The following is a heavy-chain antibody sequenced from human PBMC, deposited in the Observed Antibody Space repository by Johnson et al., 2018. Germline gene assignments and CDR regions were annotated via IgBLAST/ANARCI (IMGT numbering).Heavy chain of an antibody. Sequence: VQLQESGGGLVQPGGSLRLSCVASGFTFNTHWMHWVRQAPGKGLVWVSRITTDGSDVVYADAVKGRFTISRDNAKNTLYLQMNSRGVDDTAVYYRARDGDGPITFDYWGRGTLVTVSS. V-gene: IGHV3-74*01. D-gene: IGHD2-21*02. CDR3: ARDGDGPITFDY. CDR1: GFTFNTHW. CDR2: ITTDGSDV. J-gene: IGHJ4*02.